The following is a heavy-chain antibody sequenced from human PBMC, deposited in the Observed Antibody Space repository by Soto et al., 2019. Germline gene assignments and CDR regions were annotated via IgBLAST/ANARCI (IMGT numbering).Heavy chain of an antibody. CDR3: AVNPYGDYVTYFDY. V-gene: IGHV4-59*08. CDR2: IYYSGST. D-gene: IGHD4-17*01. Sequence: SETLSLTCTVSGGSISSYYWSWIRQPPGKGLEWIGYIYYSGSTNYNPSLKSRVTISVDTSKNQFSLKLSSVTAADTAVYYCAVNPYGDYVTYFDYWGQGTLVAVSS. CDR1: GGSISSYY. J-gene: IGHJ4*02.